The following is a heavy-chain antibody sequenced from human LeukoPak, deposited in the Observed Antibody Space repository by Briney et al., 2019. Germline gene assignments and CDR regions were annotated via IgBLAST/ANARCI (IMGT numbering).Heavy chain of an antibody. V-gene: IGHV1-8*01. J-gene: IGHJ4*02. Sequence: GASVKVSCKASGYTFTSYDIYWVRQATGQGLEWMGRMNPNSGNTGYAQKFQGRVAMARDTSINTAYMELSGLRSEDTAVYYCARGQYYDFWSGYYLFDYWGQGTLVTVSS. D-gene: IGHD3-3*01. CDR1: GYTFTSYD. CDR2: MNPNSGNT. CDR3: ARGQYYDFWSGYYLFDY.